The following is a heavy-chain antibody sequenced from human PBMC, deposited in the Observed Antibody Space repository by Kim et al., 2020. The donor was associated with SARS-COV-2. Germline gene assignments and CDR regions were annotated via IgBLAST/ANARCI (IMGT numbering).Heavy chain of an antibody. CDR3: ARGAASNHWYFDL. Sequence: SETLSLTCAVYGGSFSGYYWSWIRQPPGKGLEWIGEINHSGSTNYNPSLKSRVTISVDTSKNQSSLKMRTVTAADTAVYYCARGAASNHWYFDLWGRGTLVTVSS. V-gene: IGHV4-34*01. CDR1: GGSFSGYY. D-gene: IGHD6-13*01. J-gene: IGHJ2*01. CDR2: INHSGST.